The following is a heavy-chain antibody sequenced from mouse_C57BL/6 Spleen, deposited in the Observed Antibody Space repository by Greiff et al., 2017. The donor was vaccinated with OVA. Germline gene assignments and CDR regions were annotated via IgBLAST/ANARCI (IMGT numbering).Heavy chain of an antibody. CDR1: GYTFTEYT. V-gene: IGHV1-62-2*01. CDR3: ARHGSSYYYGSSYGGFAY. J-gene: IGHJ3*01. Sequence: VQLQQSGAELVKPGASVKLSCKASGYTFTEYTIHCVKQRSGQGLEWIGWFYPGSGSIKYNEKFKDKATLTADKSSSTVYMELSRLTSEDSAVYFCARHGSSYYYGSSYGGFAYWGQGTLVTVSA. CDR2: FYPGSGSI. D-gene: IGHD1-1*01.